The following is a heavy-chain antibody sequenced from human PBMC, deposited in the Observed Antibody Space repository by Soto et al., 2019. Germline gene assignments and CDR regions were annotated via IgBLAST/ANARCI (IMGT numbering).Heavy chain of an antibody. Sequence: QVQLQQWGAGPSRPLETLSLTCGESGGSFSGYYWAWIRQSPGKGLEWIGEINDRGSINYNPSLKSRVSISVDTSKNHYSLNLRSVTAADTAVYYCARESHDILTGPPWVWYFDLWGRGTLVTVSS. J-gene: IGHJ2*01. D-gene: IGHD3-9*01. V-gene: IGHV4-34*01. CDR3: ARESHDILTGPPWVWYFDL. CDR1: GGSFSGYY. CDR2: INDRGSI.